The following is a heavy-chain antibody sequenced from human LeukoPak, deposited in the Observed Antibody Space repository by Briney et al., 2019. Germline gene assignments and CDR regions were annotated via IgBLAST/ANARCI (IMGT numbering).Heavy chain of an antibody. Sequence: GRSLRLSCAASGFTFSSYAMHWVRQAPGKGLEWVAVISYDGSNKYYADSVKGRFTISRDNSKNTLYLQMNSLRAEDTAVYYCAKDHPFSESFDYWGQGTLVTVSS. J-gene: IGHJ4*02. V-gene: IGHV3-30-3*01. CDR2: ISYDGSNK. CDR3: AKDHPFSESFDY. CDR1: GFTFSSYA. D-gene: IGHD6-19*01.